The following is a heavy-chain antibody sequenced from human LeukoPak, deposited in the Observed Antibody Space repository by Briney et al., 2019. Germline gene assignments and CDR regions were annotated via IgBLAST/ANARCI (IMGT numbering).Heavy chain of an antibody. V-gene: IGHV1-2*02. J-gene: IGHJ4*02. CDR3: ARDYYSSGSYDY. CDR1: GYTFTGYY. D-gene: IGHD3-10*01. CDR2: INPNSGGT. Sequence: ASVKVSCKASGYTFTGYYMHWVRQAPGQGLEWMVWINPNSGGTNYAEKFQGRVTMTRDTSISTAYMELSRLRSDDTAVYYCARDYYSSGSYDYWGQGPLVTVSS.